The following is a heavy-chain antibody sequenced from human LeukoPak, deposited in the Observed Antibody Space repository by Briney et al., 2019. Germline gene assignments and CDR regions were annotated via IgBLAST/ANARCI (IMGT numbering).Heavy chain of an antibody. CDR2: ISSSSSTI. D-gene: IGHD1-26*01. CDR3: AREGATTAFDY. CDR1: GFTFSSYG. J-gene: IGHJ4*02. V-gene: IGHV3-48*01. Sequence: PGGSLRLSCAASGFTFSSYGMTWVRQAPGKGLEWVSYISSSSSTIYYADSVKGRFTISRDNSKNTLYLQMNSLRAEDTAVYYCAREGATTAFDYWGQGTLVTVSS.